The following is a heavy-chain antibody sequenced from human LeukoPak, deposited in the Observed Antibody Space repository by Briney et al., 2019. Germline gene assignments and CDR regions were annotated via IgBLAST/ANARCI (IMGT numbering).Heavy chain of an antibody. Sequence: GGSLRLSCAASGFTFSSYGMHWVRQAPGKGLEWVAVIWYDGSNKYYADSVKGRFTISRDNSKNTLYLQMNSLRAEDTAAYYCAIGRSADPYYYYGMDVWGQGTTVTVSS. J-gene: IGHJ6*02. V-gene: IGHV3-33*08. D-gene: IGHD4-17*01. CDR3: AIGRSADPYYYYGMDV. CDR2: IWYDGSNK. CDR1: GFTFSSYG.